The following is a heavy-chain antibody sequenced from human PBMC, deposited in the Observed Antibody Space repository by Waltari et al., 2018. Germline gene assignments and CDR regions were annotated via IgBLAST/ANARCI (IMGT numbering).Heavy chain of an antibody. J-gene: IGHJ5*02. Sequence: QVDLVQSGAEVKKPGSSVKVSCTASGYTFNNYAITWVRQAPGQGLEWMGGIIPMFGKEKYAQKFQGRLTIVADESTSTAYMELRSLTSEDTATYYCARGYAHCNDGGCFSNWLDPWGQGTLVTVSS. CDR1: GYTFNNYA. CDR3: ARGYAHCNDGGCFSNWLDP. CDR2: IIPMFGKE. D-gene: IGHD2-15*01. V-gene: IGHV1-69*13.